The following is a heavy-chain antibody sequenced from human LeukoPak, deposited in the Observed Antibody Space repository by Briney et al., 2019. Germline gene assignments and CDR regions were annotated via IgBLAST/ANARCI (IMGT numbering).Heavy chain of an antibody. J-gene: IGHJ4*02. CDR2: INPNSGGT. Sequence: GASVKVSCKASGYTFTGYYMHWVRQAAGQGLEWMGWINPNSGGTNYAQKFQGRVTMTRDTSISTAYMELSRLRSDDTAVYYCARAGYSGSYLTSDYWGQGTLVTVSS. V-gene: IGHV1-2*02. D-gene: IGHD1-26*01. CDR1: GYTFTGYY. CDR3: ARAGYSGSYLTSDY.